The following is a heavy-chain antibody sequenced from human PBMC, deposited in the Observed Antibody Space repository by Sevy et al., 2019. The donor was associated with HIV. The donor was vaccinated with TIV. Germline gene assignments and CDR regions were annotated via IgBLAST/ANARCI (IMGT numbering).Heavy chain of an antibody. D-gene: IGHD6-19*01. J-gene: IGHJ3*02. V-gene: IGHV3-23*01. Sequence: GGSLRLSCVASGFTFSSYAMSWVRQAPGKGLEWVSTISGSGGITSYADSVKGRFTISRDSSKNTLYLQLNSLRAEDTAVYYCAKDRQWLVIVAFDIWGQGTMVTVSS. CDR1: GFTFSSYA. CDR3: AKDRQWLVIVAFDI. CDR2: ISGSGGIT.